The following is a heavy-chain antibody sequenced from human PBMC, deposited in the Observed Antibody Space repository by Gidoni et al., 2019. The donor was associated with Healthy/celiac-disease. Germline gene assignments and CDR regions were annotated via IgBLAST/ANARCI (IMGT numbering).Heavy chain of an antibody. D-gene: IGHD2-21*01. J-gene: IGHJ4*02. CDR3: ARRLECGGDCYDFDY. CDR2: IYPGDSDT. Sequence: EVQLVQSGAEVKKPGESLKISCKGSGYSFTSYWIGWLRQMPGKGLEWMGIIYPGDSDTRYSPSFQGQVTSSADKSISTAYLQWSSLKASDTAMYDCARRLECGGDCYDFDYWGQGTLVTVSS. CDR1: GYSFTSYW. V-gene: IGHV5-51*01.